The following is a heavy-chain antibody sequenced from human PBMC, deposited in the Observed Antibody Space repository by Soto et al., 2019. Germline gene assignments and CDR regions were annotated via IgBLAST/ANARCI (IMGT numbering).Heavy chain of an antibody. V-gene: IGHV1-58*01. CDR3: ATNSRGGPDAFDI. J-gene: IGHJ3*02. Sequence: SVKVSCKASGFTFTSSAVRWVRQARGQRLEWIGWIVVGSGNTNYAQKFQERVTITRDMSTSTAYMELSSLRSEDTAVYYCATNSRGGPDAFDIWGKGTMVTVSS. CDR2: IVVGSGNT. D-gene: IGHD2-8*01. CDR1: GFTFTSSA.